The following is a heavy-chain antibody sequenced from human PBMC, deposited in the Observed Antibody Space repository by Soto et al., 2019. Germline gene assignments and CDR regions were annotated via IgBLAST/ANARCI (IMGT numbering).Heavy chain of an antibody. CDR2: LYYSGSN. CDR3: ATSQKGYNWNYFDH. Sequence: SETLSLTCTVPGDSISGANSYWSWIRQPPGKGLEWIGFLYYSGSNYYNPSLRNRVSISADTSKNQFSLKVSGVSAADTAVYYCATSQKGYNWNYFDHWGQGTTVTVSS. D-gene: IGHD1-20*01. J-gene: IGHJ4*03. V-gene: IGHV4-30-4*01. CDR1: GDSISGANSY.